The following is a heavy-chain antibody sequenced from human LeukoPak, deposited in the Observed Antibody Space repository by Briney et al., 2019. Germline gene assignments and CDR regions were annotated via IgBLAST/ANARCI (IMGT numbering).Heavy chain of an antibody. J-gene: IGHJ3*02. Sequence: PGGSLRLSCAASGFTFNSYWMNWVRQAPGKGLEWVANIKRDGSEKYYVDSVKGRFTISRDNAKNSLYLQMNSLRAEDTAVYYCAKGFGGSGYYWDDAFDIWGQGTMVTVSS. V-gene: IGHV3-7*01. CDR3: AKGFGGSGYYWDDAFDI. CDR1: GFTFNSYW. CDR2: IKRDGSEK. D-gene: IGHD3-22*01.